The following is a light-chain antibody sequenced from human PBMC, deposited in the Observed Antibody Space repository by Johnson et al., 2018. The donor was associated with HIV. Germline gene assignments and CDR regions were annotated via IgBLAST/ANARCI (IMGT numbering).Light chain of an antibody. V-gene: IGLV1-51*02. CDR2: ENN. CDR1: SSNVGNNY. Sequence: HSVLTQPPSVSAAPGQKVTISCSGSSSNVGNNYVSWYQCLPGTAPKLLIFENNKRPSGIPDRFSGSKSGTSATLGIAGLQTVDEADYYCGTWDKSLNTGAVFGTGTKVTV. CDR3: GTWDKSLNTGAV. J-gene: IGLJ1*01.